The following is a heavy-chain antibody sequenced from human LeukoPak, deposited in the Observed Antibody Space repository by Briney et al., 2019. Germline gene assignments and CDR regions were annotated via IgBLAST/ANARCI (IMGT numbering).Heavy chain of an antibody. V-gene: IGHV1-2*02. CDR3: ARVITMVRGVIIDYYYYYMDV. D-gene: IGHD3-10*01. CDR1: GYTFTGYY. CDR2: INPNSGGT. J-gene: IGHJ6*03. Sequence: ASVKVSCKASGYTFTGYYMHWVRQAPGQGLEWMGWINPNSGGTNYAQKLQGRVTMTTDTSTSTAYMELRSLRSDDTAVYYCARVITMVRGVIIDYYYYYMDVWGKGTTVTVSS.